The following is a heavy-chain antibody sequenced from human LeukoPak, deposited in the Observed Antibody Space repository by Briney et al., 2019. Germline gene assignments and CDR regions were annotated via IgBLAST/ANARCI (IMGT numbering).Heavy chain of an antibody. J-gene: IGHJ4*02. Sequence: ASVKVSFKASGYTFTDYYMHWVRQAPGQGLECMGWINLNSGDTYYAQKFQGRVTMTRDTSISTAYMELSRLRSDDTAVYYCARDPLGHEYDFDYWGQGTLVTVSS. D-gene: IGHD3-3*01. CDR3: ARDPLGHEYDFDY. CDR2: INLNSGDT. V-gene: IGHV1-2*02. CDR1: GYTFTDYY.